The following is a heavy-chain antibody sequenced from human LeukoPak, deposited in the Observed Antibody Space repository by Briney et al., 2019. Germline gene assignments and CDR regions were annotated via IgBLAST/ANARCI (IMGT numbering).Heavy chain of an antibody. CDR1: GYTFASHG. D-gene: IGHD6-13*01. Sequence: ASVKVSCKASGYTFASHGISWVRQAPGQGLEWMGWISDYNGETKYAQKVQDRVTMTTDTSTSIAYMELRSLRSDDTAVYYCARVTQIAAADYYYYGMDVWGQGTTVTVSS. V-gene: IGHV1-18*01. J-gene: IGHJ6*02. CDR3: ARVTQIAAADYYYYGMDV. CDR2: ISDYNGET.